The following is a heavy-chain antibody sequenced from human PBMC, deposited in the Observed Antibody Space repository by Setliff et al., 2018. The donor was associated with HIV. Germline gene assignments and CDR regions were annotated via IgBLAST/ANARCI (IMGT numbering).Heavy chain of an antibody. CDR1: GGSISSGSYY. D-gene: IGHD3-3*01. J-gene: IGHJ3*02. V-gene: IGHV4-61*09. CDR2: IYSSGST. Sequence: PSETLSLTCTVSGGSISSGSYYWNWIRQPAGKGLEWSGHIYSSGSTNYNTSLKSRVTISVDKSKNQFSLKLSSVTAADTAAYYCARDYDFWSGWKAFDIWGQGTMVTVSS. CDR3: ARDYDFWSGWKAFDI.